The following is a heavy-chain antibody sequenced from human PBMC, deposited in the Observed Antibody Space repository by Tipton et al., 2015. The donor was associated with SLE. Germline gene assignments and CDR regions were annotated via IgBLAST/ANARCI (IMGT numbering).Heavy chain of an antibody. J-gene: IGHJ4*02. Sequence: AGLVKPSETLSLTCAVYGGSFETYYWTWVRQPPGKGLEWIGEINQAIGTNYNPALKSRVTISIDTSKSQISLRLNSVAATDTAVYYCGRGRTDAWELVGYWGQGTLVTVSS. V-gene: IGHV4-34*01. CDR3: GRGRTDAWELVGY. CDR1: GGSFETYY. CDR2: INQAIGT. D-gene: IGHD4-23*01.